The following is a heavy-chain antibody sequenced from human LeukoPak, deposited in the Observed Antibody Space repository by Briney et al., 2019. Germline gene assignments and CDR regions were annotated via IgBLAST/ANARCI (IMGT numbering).Heavy chain of an antibody. CDR3: ARPGWFDP. CDR1: GGSISSSSYY. J-gene: IGHJ5*02. CDR2: IYYSGST. D-gene: IGHD3-10*01. Sequence: PSETLSPTCTVSGGSISSSSYYWGWIRQPPGKGLEWIGSIYYSGSTYYNPSLKSRATISVDTSKNQFSLKLSSVTAADTAVYYCARPGWFDPWGQGTLVTVSS. V-gene: IGHV4-39*01.